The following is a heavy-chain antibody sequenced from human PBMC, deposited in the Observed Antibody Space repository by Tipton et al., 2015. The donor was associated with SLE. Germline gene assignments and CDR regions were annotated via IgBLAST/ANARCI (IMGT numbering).Heavy chain of an antibody. J-gene: IGHJ5*02. CDR3: ARGRGAVAGRENWLDP. CDR2: MNPKSGNT. Sequence: QSGAEVKKSGASVKVSCKASGYTFSTYDINWVRQATGQGLEWMGWMNPKSGNTGYAQKFQGRVTMTRNTSISTAYMELSNLRSDDTAVYYCARGRGAVAGRENWLDPWGQGSLVTVSS. D-gene: IGHD6-19*01. CDR1: GYTFSTYD. V-gene: IGHV1-8*01.